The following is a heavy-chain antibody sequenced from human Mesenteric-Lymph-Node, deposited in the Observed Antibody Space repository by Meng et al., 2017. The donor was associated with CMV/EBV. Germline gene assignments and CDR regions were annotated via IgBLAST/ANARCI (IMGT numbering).Heavy chain of an antibody. Sequence: ASVKVSCKASGYTFTSYGISWVRQAPGQGLEWMGWISAYNGNTNYAQKFQGRVTITTDESTSTAYMELSSLRSEDTAVYYCARDGPLYCSSTSCYNDYYYYGMDVWGQGTTVTVSS. J-gene: IGHJ6*02. CDR2: ISAYNGNT. CDR3: ARDGPLYCSSTSCYNDYYYYGMDV. CDR1: GYTFTSYG. D-gene: IGHD2-2*02. V-gene: IGHV1-18*01.